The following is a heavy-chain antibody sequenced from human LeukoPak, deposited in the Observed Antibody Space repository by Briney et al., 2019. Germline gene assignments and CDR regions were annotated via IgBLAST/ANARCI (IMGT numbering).Heavy chain of an antibody. J-gene: IGHJ4*02. CDR3: AKGYSSSWYVFDY. V-gene: IGHV3-9*01. CDR1: GFTFDDYA. Sequence: GGSLRLSCAASGFTFDDYAMHWVRQAPGKGLEWVSGISWNSGSIGYADSVKGRFTISRDNAKSSLYLQMNSLRAEDTALYYCAKGYSSSWYVFDYWGQGTLVTVSS. CDR2: ISWNSGSI. D-gene: IGHD6-13*01.